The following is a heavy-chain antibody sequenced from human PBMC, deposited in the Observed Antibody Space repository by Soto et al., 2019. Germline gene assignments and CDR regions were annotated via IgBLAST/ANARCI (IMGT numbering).Heavy chain of an antibody. V-gene: IGHV1-69*02. CDR2: IIPILGIA. D-gene: IGHD2-15*01. Sequence: QVQLVQSGAEVKKPGSSVKVSCKASGGTFSSYTISWVRQAPGQGLEWMGRIIPILGIANYAQKFQGRVTITAEKSTSTAYMELSSLRSDDTAVYYCARGVVAAISAFYIWGQGTMVTVSS. CDR1: GGTFSSYT. CDR3: ARGVVAAISAFYI. J-gene: IGHJ3*02.